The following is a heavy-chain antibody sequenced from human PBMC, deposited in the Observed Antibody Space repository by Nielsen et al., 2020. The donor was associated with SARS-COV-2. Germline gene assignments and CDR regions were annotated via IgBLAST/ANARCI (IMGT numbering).Heavy chain of an antibody. V-gene: IGHV3-33*01. CDR3: ARDKVLFDY. J-gene: IGHJ4*02. Sequence: GGPLRLSFAASGFTFSSYGMHWVRQAPGKGMEGVAVIWYDGSNKYYADSVKGRFTISRDNSKNTLYLQMNSLRAEDTAVYYCARDKVLFDYWGQGTLVTVSS. CDR1: GFTFSSYG. CDR2: IWYDGSNK.